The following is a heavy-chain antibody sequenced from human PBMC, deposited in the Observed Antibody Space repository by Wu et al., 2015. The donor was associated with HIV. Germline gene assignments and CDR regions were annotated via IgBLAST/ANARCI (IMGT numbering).Heavy chain of an antibody. V-gene: IGHV1-18*04. CDR1: GGTFSSHP. CDR3: VRDQQWPPEYYHYYGMDV. Sequence: HVQLVQSGTEVKKPGSSVKISCKAYGGNPGGTFSSHPISWVRQAPGQGLEWMGGISGYNGKTSYRQSFQDRVTMTTDTSTNTAYMELRSLKSDDTAVYYCVRDQQWPPEYYHYYGMDVWGQGTTITVSS. CDR2: ISGYNGKT. D-gene: IGHD6-19*01. J-gene: IGHJ6*02.